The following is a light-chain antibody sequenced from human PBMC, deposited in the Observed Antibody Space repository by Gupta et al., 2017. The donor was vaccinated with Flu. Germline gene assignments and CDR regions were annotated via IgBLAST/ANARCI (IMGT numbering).Light chain of an antibody. V-gene: IGLV2-11*01. CDR2: DIS. J-gene: IGLJ1*01. CDR1: SSDVGAFNY. Sequence: QSALTQPRSVSGSPGQSVTISCTGTSSDVGAFNYVSWYQQHPGKAPKLMIYDISKRPSGVPDRFSGSKSGNTASLTISGLQAEDEADYYCCSCAGTYTSPYVFGTGTKVSVL. CDR3: CSCAGTYTSPYV.